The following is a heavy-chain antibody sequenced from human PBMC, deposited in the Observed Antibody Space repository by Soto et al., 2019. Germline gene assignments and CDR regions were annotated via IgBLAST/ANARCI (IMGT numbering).Heavy chain of an antibody. Sequence: SETLSLTCTVSGGSISSYYWSWIRQPAGKGLEWVGRIYTSGSTNYNPSLKSRVTMSVDTSKNQFSLKLSSVTAADTAVYYCARVEVQQLVPSDAFDIWGQGTMVTV. V-gene: IGHV4-4*07. CDR2: IYTSGST. CDR3: ARVEVQQLVPSDAFDI. J-gene: IGHJ3*02. D-gene: IGHD6-13*01. CDR1: GGSISSYY.